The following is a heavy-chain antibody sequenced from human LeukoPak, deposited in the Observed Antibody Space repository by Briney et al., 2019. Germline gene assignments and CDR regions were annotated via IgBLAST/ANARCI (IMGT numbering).Heavy chain of an antibody. Sequence: PGGSLRLSCAASGFTFSSYWMSWVRQAPGKGLEWVANIKQDGSEEYYVDSVKGRFTISRGNARNSLYLQMNSLRVEDTAVYYCTRDLKDSIGLDFDYWGQGTLVTVSS. D-gene: IGHD3-22*01. V-gene: IGHV3-7*04. CDR2: IKQDGSEE. J-gene: IGHJ4*02. CDR1: GFTFSSYW. CDR3: TRDLKDSIGLDFDY.